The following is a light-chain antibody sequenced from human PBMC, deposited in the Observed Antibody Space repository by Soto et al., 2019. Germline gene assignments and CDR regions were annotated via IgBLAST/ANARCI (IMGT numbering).Light chain of an antibody. CDR1: QTVRNNY. CDR3: QQYVRSPWT. Sequence: EFVLTQSPGTLSLSPGERATLSCRASQTVRNNYLAWYQQKPGRAHRLLIYGASSRATGIPDRFSGSGSGTDFTLTISRLEPEDFAVYYCQQYVRSPWTFGQGTKVDIK. CDR2: GAS. V-gene: IGKV3-20*01. J-gene: IGKJ1*01.